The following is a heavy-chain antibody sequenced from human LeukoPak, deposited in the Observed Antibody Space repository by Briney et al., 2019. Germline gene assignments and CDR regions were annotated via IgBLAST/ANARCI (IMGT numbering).Heavy chain of an antibody. J-gene: IGHJ4*02. CDR2: ISAYNGNT. D-gene: IGHD3-22*01. CDR1: GYTFTSYG. V-gene: IGHV1-18*01. CDR3: ARDTFADYYDSSGYDYFDY. Sequence: GASVKVSCKASGYTFTSYGISRVRQAPGQGLEWMGWISAYNGNTNYAQKLQGRVTMTTDTSTSTAYMELRSLRSDDTAVYYCARDTFADYYDSSGYDYFDYWGQGTLVTVSS.